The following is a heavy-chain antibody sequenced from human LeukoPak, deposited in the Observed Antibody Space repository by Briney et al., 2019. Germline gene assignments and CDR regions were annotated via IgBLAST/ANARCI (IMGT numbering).Heavy chain of an antibody. V-gene: IGHV1-8*03. CDR2: MNPNSGNT. CDR1: GYTFTSYD. J-gene: IGHJ6*03. D-gene: IGHD5-18*01. CDR3: ARDLRGDTAMVPPHWYYYMDV. Sequence: ASVKVSCKASGYTFTSYDINWVRQASGQGREWMGWMNPNSGNTGYAQKFQGRVTITRNTSISTAYMELSSLRSEDTAVYYCARDLRGDTAMVPPHWYYYMDVWGKGTTVTVSS.